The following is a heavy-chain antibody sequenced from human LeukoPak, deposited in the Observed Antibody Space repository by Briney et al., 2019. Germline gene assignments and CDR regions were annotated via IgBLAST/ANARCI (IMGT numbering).Heavy chain of an antibody. Sequence: PGGSLRLSCSASGFTFSVYALYWVRRAPGKGLETVSGISNNGGSSFSADSVKGRFTISRDNSKNTLYLQMSSLRAEDTAVYYCVKITSVTGGDCWGQGTRLTVSS. D-gene: IGHD1-1*01. V-gene: IGHV3-64D*09. CDR3: VKITSVTGGDC. J-gene: IGHJ4*02. CDR2: ISNNGGSS. CDR1: GFTFSVYA.